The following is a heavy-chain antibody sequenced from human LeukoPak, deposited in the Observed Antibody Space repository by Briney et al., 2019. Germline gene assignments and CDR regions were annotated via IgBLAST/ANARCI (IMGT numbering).Heavy chain of an antibody. D-gene: IGHD3-10*01. J-gene: IGHJ4*02. V-gene: IGHV3-30*02. CDR1: GFTFSSYG. CDR2: IRYDGSDK. CDR3: AREDYSDH. Sequence: PGGSPRLSCAASGFTFSSYGMHWVRQAPGKVLEWVAFIRYDGSDKFYADSVKGRFTISRDNSKNTLYLQMNSLRVEDTAVYYCAREDYSDHWGQGSLVTVSS.